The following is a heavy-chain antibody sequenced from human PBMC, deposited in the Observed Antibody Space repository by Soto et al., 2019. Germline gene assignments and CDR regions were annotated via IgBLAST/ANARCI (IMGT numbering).Heavy chain of an antibody. Sequence: QVQLVQSGAEVKKPGSSVKVSCKASGGTFSTYAISWVRQAPGQGLEWMGGIVPIFGTANYAQKFQGRVTITADKSASTAYMALSSLRSEDTAVNYCARDSRDAYNSFYVYWGQRSLVTVSS. D-gene: IGHD3-10*02. CDR1: GGTFSTYA. V-gene: IGHV1-69*06. J-gene: IGHJ4*02. CDR2: IVPIFGTA. CDR3: ARDSRDAYNSFYVY.